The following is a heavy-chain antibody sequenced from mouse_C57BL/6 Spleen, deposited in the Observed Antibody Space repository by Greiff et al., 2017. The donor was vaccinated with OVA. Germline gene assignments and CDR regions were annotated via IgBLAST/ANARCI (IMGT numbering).Heavy chain of an antibody. CDR3: ARMKLRYFDV. J-gene: IGHJ1*03. Sequence: QVQLKECGPGILQPSQTLSLTCSFSGFSLSTFGMGVGWIRQPSGKGLEWLAHIWWDDGKYYNPALKSRPTISKDTSKNQVFLKIANVDTADSATYYWARMKLRYFDVWGTGTTVTVSS. CDR1: GFSLSTFGMG. V-gene: IGHV8-8*01. CDR2: IWWDDGK.